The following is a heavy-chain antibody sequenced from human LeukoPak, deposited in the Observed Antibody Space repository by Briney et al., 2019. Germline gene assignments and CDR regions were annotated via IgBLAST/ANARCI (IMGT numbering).Heavy chain of an antibody. Sequence: SETLSLTCTVPGGSISSYYWSWIRQPAGKGLEWIGRIYSTGSTNYNPSLKSRVTMSVDTSKNQFSLRLRSATAADTAVYYCARQIASAGTAGFDFWGQGALVTVSS. CDR1: GGSISSYY. D-gene: IGHD6-13*01. V-gene: IGHV4-4*07. CDR2: IYSTGST. CDR3: ARQIASAGTAGFDF. J-gene: IGHJ4*02.